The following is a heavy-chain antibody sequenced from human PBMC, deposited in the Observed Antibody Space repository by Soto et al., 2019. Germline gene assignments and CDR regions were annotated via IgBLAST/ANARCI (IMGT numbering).Heavy chain of an antibody. CDR3: ARGVHYDTSGYYYFY. CDR1: GGTFSSYA. D-gene: IGHD3-22*01. Sequence: QVQLVQSGAEVKKPGSSVKVSCKASGGTFSSYAIDWVRQAPGQGFEWMGGIIPIFGTANYAQKFQGRITITADESTSTAHMELRSLRSEDTAMYYCARGVHYDTSGYYYFYWGQGTLVTVSS. J-gene: IGHJ4*02. V-gene: IGHV1-69*01. CDR2: IIPIFGTA.